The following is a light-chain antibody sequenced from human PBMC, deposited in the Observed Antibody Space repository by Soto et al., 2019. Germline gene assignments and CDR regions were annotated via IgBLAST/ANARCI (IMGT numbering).Light chain of an antibody. J-gene: IGKJ4*01. CDR2: AAS. CDR3: QQYYKWPLT. Sequence: DTQLTQSPSFLSASVGDRVTIACRASQDVSRSVGWYQQKPGTAPKLLISAASTRATGIPARLSGSGSGTEFTLTISSLESQDFAAYYCQQYYKWPLTFGGGTKVDIK. CDR1: QDVSRS. V-gene: IGKV1-9*01.